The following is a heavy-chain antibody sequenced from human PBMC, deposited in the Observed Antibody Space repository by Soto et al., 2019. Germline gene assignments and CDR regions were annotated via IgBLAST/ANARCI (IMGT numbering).Heavy chain of an antibody. CDR2: IYPGDSDT. Sequence: GESLKISCMGSGYKVSTWHNFTSYWIAWVRQMPGEGLEWMGIIYPGDSDTRYSPSFQGQVTISADKSINSVYLQWSSLKASDTAMYYCARHYYGSEPLGGDVWGQGTTVTVSS. CDR3: ARHYYGSEPLGGDV. J-gene: IGHJ6*02. V-gene: IGHV5-51*01. CDR1: GYKVSTWHNFTSYW. D-gene: IGHD3-10*01.